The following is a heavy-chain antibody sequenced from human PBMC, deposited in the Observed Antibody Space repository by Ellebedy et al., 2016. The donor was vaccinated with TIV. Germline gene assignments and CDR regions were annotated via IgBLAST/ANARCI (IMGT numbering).Heavy chain of an antibody. J-gene: IGHJ5*02. CDR1: GGSISSGASY. CDR2: IYYSGST. V-gene: IGHV4-31*03. CDR3: ARGVMVTASNNWFDP. D-gene: IGHD2-21*02. Sequence: MPSETLSLTCTVSGGSISSGASYWSWLRQHPGKGLEWIGYIYYSGSTYYNPSLKSRVTISQDKSKSQFSLTLSAVTAADTAVYYCARGVMVTASNNWFDPWGQGTLVTVTS.